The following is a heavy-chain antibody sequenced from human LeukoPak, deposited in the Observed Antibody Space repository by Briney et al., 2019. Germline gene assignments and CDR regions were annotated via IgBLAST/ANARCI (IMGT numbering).Heavy chain of an antibody. CDR2: IYYSGST. CDR1: GGSISSYY. V-gene: IGHV4-59*08. Sequence: SETLSLTCTVSGGSISSYYWSWIRQPPGKGLEWIGYIYYSGSTNYNPSLKSRVTISVDTSKNQFSLKLTSVTAADTAVYYCARLGGSEGYWGQGTLVTVSS. CDR3: ARLGGSEGY. J-gene: IGHJ4*02. D-gene: IGHD1-26*01.